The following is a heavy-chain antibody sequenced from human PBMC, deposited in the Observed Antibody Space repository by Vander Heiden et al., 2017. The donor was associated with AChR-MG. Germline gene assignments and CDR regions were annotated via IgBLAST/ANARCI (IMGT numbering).Heavy chain of an antibody. CDR1: GFTLSGYA. CDR2: ISGSGGST. J-gene: IGHJ3*02. Sequence: EVQLLASGGGLVQPGGSLRLSCAASGFTLSGYAMGWVRQAPGKGLEGVSAISGSGGSTYYADSVKGRFTISRDNSKNTLYLQMNSLRAEDTAVYYCAKEQWEWLPRGAFDIWGQGTMVTVSS. V-gene: IGHV3-23*01. D-gene: IGHD6-19*01. CDR3: AKEQWEWLPRGAFDI.